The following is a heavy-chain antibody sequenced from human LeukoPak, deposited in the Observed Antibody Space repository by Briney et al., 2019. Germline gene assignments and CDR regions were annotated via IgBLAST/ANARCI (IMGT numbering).Heavy chain of an antibody. D-gene: IGHD3-10*01. Sequence: GGSLRLSCVVSGFTFSNAWMTWVRQAPGKGLEWIGRILSKTSGEATEYAAPVKARFTISRDDSKNMVYLQMNSLKTEDTAVYYCTWRGASFDYWGRGTLVTVSS. CDR1: GFTFSNAW. J-gene: IGHJ4*02. CDR3: TWRGASFDY. CDR2: ILSKTSGEAT. V-gene: IGHV3-15*01.